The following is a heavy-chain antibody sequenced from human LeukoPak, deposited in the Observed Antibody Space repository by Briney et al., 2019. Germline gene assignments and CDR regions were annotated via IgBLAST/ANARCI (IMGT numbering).Heavy chain of an antibody. J-gene: IGHJ4*02. D-gene: IGHD1-26*01. CDR2: IWYDGSNK. Sequence: GGSLRLSCAASGFTFSSYGMHWVRQAPGKGLEWVAVIWYDGSNKYYADSVKGRFTISRDNSKNTLYLQMNSLRAEDTAVYYCAKLALGGYSGSYLDYWGQGTLVTVSS. CDR3: AKLALGGYSGSYLDY. CDR1: GFTFSSYG. V-gene: IGHV3-30*02.